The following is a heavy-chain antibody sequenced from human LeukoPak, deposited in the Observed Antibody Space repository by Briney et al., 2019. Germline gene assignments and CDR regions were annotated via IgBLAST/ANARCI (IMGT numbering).Heavy chain of an antibody. Sequence: GGSLRLSCAASGFTFSYYGMSWVREAPERGLEWVSAISGDGGSTHYADSVKGRFTISRDNSKNTLYLQMNSLRAEDTAVYYCAELGITMIGGVWGKGTTVTISS. CDR2: ISGDGGST. V-gene: IGHV3-23*01. D-gene: IGHD3-10*02. CDR3: AELGITMIGGV. CDR1: GFTFSYYG. J-gene: IGHJ6*04.